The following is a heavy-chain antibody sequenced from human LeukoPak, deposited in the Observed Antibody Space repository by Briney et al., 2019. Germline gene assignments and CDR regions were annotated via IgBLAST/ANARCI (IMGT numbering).Heavy chain of an antibody. CDR3: ARREGYGDYDHSAFDI. V-gene: IGHV4-59*08. CDR1: GGSISSYY. D-gene: IGHD4-17*01. Sequence: PSETLSLTCTVSGGSISSYYWCWIRQPPGKGLEWGGFIYYSGSTNYNPSLKSRVTISVDTSKNPLSLKLSSVPAADTAVYYCARREGYGDYDHSAFDIWGQGTMVTVSS. CDR2: IYYSGST. J-gene: IGHJ3*02.